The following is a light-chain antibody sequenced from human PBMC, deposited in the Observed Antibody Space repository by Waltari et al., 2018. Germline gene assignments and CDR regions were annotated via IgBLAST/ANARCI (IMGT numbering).Light chain of an antibody. CDR2: DAS. Sequence: DIQMTQSPSSLSASVGDRVTITCQASQDITNYSNWYQQRPGRAPKPLVYDASNLETGVPSRFSGSGSGTDFTLTIDSLQPDDIAAYYCQQYFDLPSFGQGTRLDMK. V-gene: IGKV1-33*01. CDR1: QDITNY. CDR3: QQYFDLPS. J-gene: IGKJ5*01.